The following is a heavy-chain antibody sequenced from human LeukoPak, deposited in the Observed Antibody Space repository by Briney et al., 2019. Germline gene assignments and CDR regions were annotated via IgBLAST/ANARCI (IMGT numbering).Heavy chain of an antibody. CDR3: ARADYGDYGVDY. CDR1: GFAFSSSN. D-gene: IGHD4-17*01. CDR2: ITSDAYI. V-gene: IGHV3-21*01. J-gene: IGHJ4*02. Sequence: GGSLRLSCAGSGFAFSSSNLSWFRQAPGKGLEWVSSITSDAYIYYADSLKGRFSISRDNAKNSVYLQMISLTDEDTAVYYCARADYGDYGVDYWGQGTLVTVSS.